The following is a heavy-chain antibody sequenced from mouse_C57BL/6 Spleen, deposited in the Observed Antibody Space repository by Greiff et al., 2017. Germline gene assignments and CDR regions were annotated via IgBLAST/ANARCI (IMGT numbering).Heavy chain of an antibody. CDR3: ARQDPFAY. J-gene: IGHJ3*01. V-gene: IGHV5-6*01. CDR1: GFTFSSYG. Sequence: EVQLVESGGDLVKPGGSLKLSCAASGFTFSSYGMSWVRQTPDKRLEWVATISSGGSYTYYPDNVKGRFTISRDNAKNTLYLQMSSLKSEDTAMYYCARQDPFAYWGQGTLVTVSA. CDR2: ISSGGSYT.